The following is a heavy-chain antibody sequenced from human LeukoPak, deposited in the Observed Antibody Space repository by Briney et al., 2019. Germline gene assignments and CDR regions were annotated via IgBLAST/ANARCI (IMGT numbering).Heavy chain of an antibody. CDR3: ARGGSPPEALGDTFDV. CDR2: VRSDGSST. J-gene: IGHJ3*01. Sequence: GGSLRLSCAASGFTFSSYWMHWVRQAPGKGLVWVSRVRSDGSSTNYADSVKGRFTVSRDNAKNTLILQMNSLRAEDTAVYYCARGGSPPEALGDTFDVWGHGTLVTVSS. CDR1: GFTFSSYW. D-gene: IGHD1-26*01. V-gene: IGHV3-74*01.